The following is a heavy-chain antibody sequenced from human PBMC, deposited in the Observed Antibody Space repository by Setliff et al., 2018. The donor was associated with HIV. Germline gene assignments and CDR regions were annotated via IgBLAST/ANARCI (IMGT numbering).Heavy chain of an antibody. CDR3: ARVRGKGYSGGWYYFDY. V-gene: IGHV4-61*02. CDR2: IYSSGNT. Sequence: SETLSLTCTVSGVSITSGNYYWGWIRQPAGKRLEWIGRIYSSGNTNYNPSLKSRVPISADTSKNQFSLRLKSVTAAETAVYYCARVRGKGYSGGWYYFDYWGQGTLVTVSS. CDR1: GVSITSGNYY. J-gene: IGHJ4*02. D-gene: IGHD6-19*01.